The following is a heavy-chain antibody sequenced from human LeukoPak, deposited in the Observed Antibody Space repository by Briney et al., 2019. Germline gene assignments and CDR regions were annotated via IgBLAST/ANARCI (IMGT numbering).Heavy chain of an antibody. Sequence: GGSLSLSCAASGFTFTNYNMDWVRQAPGKGLEWVSSITSSGRYIDYADSVKGRFTISRDNAKNSLYLQMNSLRAEDTAVYYCARDRGSYTLEYWGQGTLVTVSS. CDR3: ARDRGSYTLEY. CDR2: ITSSGRYI. D-gene: IGHD1-26*01. V-gene: IGHV3-21*01. CDR1: GFTFTNYN. J-gene: IGHJ4*02.